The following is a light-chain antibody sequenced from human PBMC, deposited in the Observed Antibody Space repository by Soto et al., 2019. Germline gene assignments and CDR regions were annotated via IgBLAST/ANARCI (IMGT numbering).Light chain of an antibody. CDR3: QQRGNWPPGFT. J-gene: IGKJ3*01. V-gene: IGKV3-11*01. CDR2: DTS. Sequence: EIVFTQSPATLSFSPGERATLSCRASQSVSMHLAWYQPKPGQAPRLLIYDTSNRATGIPARFSGSGSGTDFTLTISSLEPEDFAVYYCQQRGNWPPGFTFGPGTKVDIK. CDR1: QSVSMH.